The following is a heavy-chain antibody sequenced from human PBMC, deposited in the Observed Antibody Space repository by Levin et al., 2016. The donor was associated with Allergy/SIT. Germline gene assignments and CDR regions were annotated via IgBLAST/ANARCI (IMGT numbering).Heavy chain of an antibody. D-gene: IGHD3-10*01. Sequence: WIRQPPGKGLEWIGEINHSGSTNYNPSLKSRVTISVDTSKNQFSLKLSSVTAADTAVYYCARGGVLLWFGLGYWGQGTLVTVSS. J-gene: IGHJ4*02. V-gene: IGHV4-34*01. CDR2: INHSGST. CDR3: ARGGVLLWFGLGY.